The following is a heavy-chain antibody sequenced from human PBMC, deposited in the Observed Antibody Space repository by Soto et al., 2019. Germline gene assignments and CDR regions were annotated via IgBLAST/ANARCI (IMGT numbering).Heavy chain of an antibody. V-gene: IGHV3-23*01. CDR3: ARRGSGSYYDH. CDR2: ISGSGDSQ. CDR1: GFTFSSYA. Sequence: EVQLLESGGGLVQPGGSLRLSCAASGFTFSSYAMRWVRQAPGKGLEWVSAISGSGDSQYYADSVKGRFTTSRDNSKNTLYWQMNSLRAEDTEVYYCARRGSGSYYDHWGQGTLVTGSS. J-gene: IGHJ4*02. D-gene: IGHD1-26*01.